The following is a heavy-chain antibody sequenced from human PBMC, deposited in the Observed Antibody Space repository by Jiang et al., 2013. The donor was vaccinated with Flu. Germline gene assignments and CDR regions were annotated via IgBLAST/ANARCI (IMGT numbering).Heavy chain of an antibody. D-gene: IGHD5-12*01. Sequence: LLKPSETLSLTCTVSDGSISSYYWSWIRQPAGKGLEWIGRIYTSGSTNYNPSLKSRVTISVDTSKNQFSLKLSSVTAADTAVYYCARDQREYSGYDFYYGMDVWGQGTTVTVSS. CDR3: ARDQREYSGYDFYYGMDV. CDR2: IYTSGST. CDR1: DGSISSYY. V-gene: IGHV4-4*07. J-gene: IGHJ6*02.